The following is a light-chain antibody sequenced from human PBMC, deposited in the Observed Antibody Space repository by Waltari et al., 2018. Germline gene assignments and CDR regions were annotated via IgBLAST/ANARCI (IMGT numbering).Light chain of an antibody. Sequence: DIQLTQSPSFLSASVGDRVTITCRASQAISIFFAWYQEKPGKAPKLLIYTASTLQSGVPSRFSGSGSGTEFTLTISNLQPEDSATYYCQQRNTYPIIFGQGTRLEIK. CDR2: TAS. J-gene: IGKJ5*01. CDR1: QAISIF. CDR3: QQRNTYPII. V-gene: IGKV1-9*01.